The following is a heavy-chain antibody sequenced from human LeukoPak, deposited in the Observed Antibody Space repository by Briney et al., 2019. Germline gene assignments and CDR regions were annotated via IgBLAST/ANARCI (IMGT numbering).Heavy chain of an antibody. CDR2: IYITGST. Sequence: SETLSLTCTVSGGSISTYYWSWIRRPAGKGLEWIGHIYITGSTNYNPSLKSRVTMSVDTSKNQFSLKLSSVTAADTAVYYYARDKYYGSGNYGKYNWFDPWGQGTLVTVSS. CDR1: GGSISTYY. CDR3: ARDKYYGSGNYGKYNWFDP. D-gene: IGHD3-10*01. J-gene: IGHJ5*02. V-gene: IGHV4-4*07.